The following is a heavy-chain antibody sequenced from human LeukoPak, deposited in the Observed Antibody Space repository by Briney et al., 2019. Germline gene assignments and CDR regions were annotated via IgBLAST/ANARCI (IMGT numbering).Heavy chain of an antibody. CDR1: GGTFSSYA. V-gene: IGHV1-69*04. CDR2: IIPILGIA. Sequence: ASVKVSCKASGGTFSSYAISWVRQAPGQGLERMGRIIPILGIANYAQKFQGRVTITADKSTSTAYMELSSLRSEDTAVYYCARDRATVTIGYNWFDPWGQGTLVTVSS. J-gene: IGHJ5*02. CDR3: ARDRATVTIGYNWFDP. D-gene: IGHD4-11*01.